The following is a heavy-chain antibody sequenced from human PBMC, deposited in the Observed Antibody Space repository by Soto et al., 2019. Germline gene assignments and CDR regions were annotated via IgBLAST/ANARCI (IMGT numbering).Heavy chain of an antibody. V-gene: IGHV4-39*02. CDR2: IYYSERTSYNSGST. CDR3: ARDARGRGVVVFILDC. Sequence: SETLSLTCTVSGDSMTSSSYYWCWIRQPPGKGLEWIGSIYYSERTSYNSGSTYYSPSLKSRVTISGDTSKSQFSLKLSSVTAADTALYYCARDARGRGVVVFILDCWGEVTLVTVPS. D-gene: IGHD3-10*01. J-gene: IGHJ4*02. CDR1: GDSMTSSSYY.